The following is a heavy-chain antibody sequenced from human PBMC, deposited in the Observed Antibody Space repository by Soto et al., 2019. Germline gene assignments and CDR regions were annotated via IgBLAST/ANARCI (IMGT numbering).Heavy chain of an antibody. V-gene: IGHV1-69*01. CDR2: IIPIFGTA. Sequence: QVQLVQSGAEVRKPGSSVKFSCKASGGTFSRHAISWVRQAPAQGLEWMGGIIPIFGTANHAQKFQGRVTIIADQSTSTVYMELSSLRSEDTAMYYCARGWGYDSNDYYYAYWGQGTLVIVSS. CDR1: GGTFSRHA. D-gene: IGHD3-22*01. J-gene: IGHJ4*02. CDR3: ARGWGYDSNDYYYAY.